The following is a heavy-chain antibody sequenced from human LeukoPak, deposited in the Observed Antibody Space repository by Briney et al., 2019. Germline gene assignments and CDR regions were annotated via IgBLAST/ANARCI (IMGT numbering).Heavy chain of an antibody. CDR3: VRANYGDFMDY. J-gene: IGHJ4*02. V-gene: IGHV1-18*04. CDR1: GYTFTDYY. CDR2: ISPYNGKT. D-gene: IGHD4-17*01. Sequence: ASVKVSCKASGYTFTDYYMHWVRQAPGQGLEWMGWISPYNGKTDYAQKYQGRFTMTTDTSSSTAYMELRSLRSDDTAVYFCVRANYGDFMDYWGQGTLVTVSS.